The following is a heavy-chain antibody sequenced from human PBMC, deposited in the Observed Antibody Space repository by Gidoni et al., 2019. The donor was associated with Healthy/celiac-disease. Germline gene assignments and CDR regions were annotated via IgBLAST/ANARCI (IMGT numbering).Heavy chain of an antibody. CDR1: GGTFSSYA. D-gene: IGHD3-10*01. CDR3: ARAMVRGVMIYYYGMDV. Sequence: QVQLVQSGAEVKKPGSSVKVSCKASGGTFSSYAISWVRQAPGQGLEWMGGIIPSFGTANYEQKFQGRVTITADESTSTAYMELSSLRSEDTAVYYCARAMVRGVMIYYYGMDVWGQGTTVTVSS. CDR2: IIPSFGTA. J-gene: IGHJ6*02. V-gene: IGHV1-69*01.